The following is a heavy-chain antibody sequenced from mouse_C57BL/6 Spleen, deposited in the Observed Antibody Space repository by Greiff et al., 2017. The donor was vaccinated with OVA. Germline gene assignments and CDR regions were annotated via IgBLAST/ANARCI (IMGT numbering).Heavy chain of an antibody. J-gene: IGHJ2*01. D-gene: IGHD1-1*01. CDR1: GYSFTDYN. Sequence: EVKLQESGPELVKPGASVKISCKASGYSFTDYNMNWVKQSNGKSLEWIGVINPNYGTTSYNQKFKGKATLTVDQSSSTAYMQLNSLTSEDSAVYYCARAAITTVVARNFDYWGQGTTLTVSS. CDR3: ARAAITTVVARNFDY. V-gene: IGHV1-39*01. CDR2: INPNYGTT.